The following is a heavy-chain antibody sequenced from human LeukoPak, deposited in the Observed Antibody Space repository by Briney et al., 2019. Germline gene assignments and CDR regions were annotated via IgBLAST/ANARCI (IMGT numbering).Heavy chain of an antibody. CDR3: ARDNSVGDVAWWFDP. CDR1: GYIFTSYG. CDR2: ISAYNGNT. D-gene: IGHD1-26*01. Sequence: ASVKVSCKASGYIFTSYGISWVRQAPGQGLEWMGWISAYNGNTNYAQKLQGRVTMTRDMSTTTDYMELSSLRSEDTAVYYCARDNSVGDVAWWFDPWGQGTLVTVSS. J-gene: IGHJ5*02. V-gene: IGHV1-18*01.